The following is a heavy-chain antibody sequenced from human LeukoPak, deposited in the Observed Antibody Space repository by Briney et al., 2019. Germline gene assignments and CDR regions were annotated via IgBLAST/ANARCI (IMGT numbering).Heavy chain of an antibody. CDR1: GGSFSGYY. D-gene: IGHD6-13*01. CDR3: ARALQRGRIAAAWKY. Sequence: SETLSLTCAVYGGSFSGYYWSWIRQPPGKGLEWIGEINHSGSTNYNPSLKSRVTISVDTSKNQFSLKLSSVTAADTAVYYCARALQRGRIAAAWKYWGQGTLVTVSS. J-gene: IGHJ4*02. CDR2: INHSGST. V-gene: IGHV4-34*01.